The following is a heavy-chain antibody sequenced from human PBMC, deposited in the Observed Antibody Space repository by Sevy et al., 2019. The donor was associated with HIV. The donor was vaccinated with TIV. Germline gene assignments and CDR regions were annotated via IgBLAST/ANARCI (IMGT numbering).Heavy chain of an antibody. CDR2: INPATGGT. D-gene: IGHD3-10*01. J-gene: IGHJ4*02. Sequence: ASVKVSCKTSRDIVTGYYIHWVRQAPGQGLEWMGWINPATGGTNYAQKIQGRVTMTRATSISTAYLDLSRLTIDDTAVYYCARGPIHNYGSGSQLENWGQGTLVTVSS. V-gene: IGHV1-2*02. CDR1: RDIVTGYY. CDR3: ARGPIHNYGSGSQLEN.